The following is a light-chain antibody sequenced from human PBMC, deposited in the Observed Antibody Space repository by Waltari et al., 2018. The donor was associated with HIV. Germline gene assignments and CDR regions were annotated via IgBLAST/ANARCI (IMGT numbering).Light chain of an antibody. CDR2: NNN. J-gene: IGLJ2*01. CDR1: DPNVGTHA. Sequence: QSVLKQPPSVSGAPRQRVPLSCTESDPNVGTHAVPWYQQPPGPAPQLLIYNNNNRPSGVPDRFSASKSGTSASLAITGLQPEDETDYYCQSYDSSLSASVFGGGTKLTVL. CDR3: QSYDSSLSASV. V-gene: IGLV1-40*01.